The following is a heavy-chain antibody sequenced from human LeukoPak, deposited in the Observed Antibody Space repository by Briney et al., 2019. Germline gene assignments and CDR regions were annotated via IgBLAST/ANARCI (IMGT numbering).Heavy chain of an antibody. CDR2: IRSKAYGGTT. CDR3: TALTTGGYYFDY. Sequence: GGSLRLSCTASGFTLCDYAMSWFRQAPGKGLGGVGFIRSKAYGGTTEYAASVKGRFPISRDDSKSIAYLQMHSLKTEATAVYYCTALTTGGYYFDYWGQGTLVTVSS. V-gene: IGHV3-49*03. CDR1: GFTLCDYA. D-gene: IGHD4-17*01. J-gene: IGHJ4*02.